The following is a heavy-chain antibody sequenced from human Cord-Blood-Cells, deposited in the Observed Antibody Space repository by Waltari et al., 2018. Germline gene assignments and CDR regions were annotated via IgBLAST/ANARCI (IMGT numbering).Heavy chain of an antibody. D-gene: IGHD1-26*01. CDR3: ARHPPGGSYYFDY. J-gene: IGHJ4*02. CDR1: GGSISSSY. V-gene: IGHV4-59*08. Sequence: QVQLQESGPGLVKPSETLSLTCTVPGGSISSSYWSWIRQPPGKGLEWIGYIYYSGSTNYNPSLKSRVTISVDTSKNQFSLKLSSVTAADTAVYYCARHPPGGSYYFDYWGQGTLVTVSS. CDR2: IYYSGST.